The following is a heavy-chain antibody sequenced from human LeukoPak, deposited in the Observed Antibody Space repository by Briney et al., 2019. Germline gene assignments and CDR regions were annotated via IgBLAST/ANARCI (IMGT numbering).Heavy chain of an antibody. CDR2: FEPSGTT. V-gene: IGHV4-4*07. CDR1: GFNFSIFA. J-gene: IGHJ4*02. D-gene: IGHD6-13*01. CDR3: AKEGAAAGPDFDL. Sequence: GSLRLSCAGSGFNFSIFAMNWIRQPAGKGLEWIGRFEPSGTTKYNPSLKSRITMSVDTSKNQFSLELNSVTAADTAVYYCAKEGAAAGPDFDLWGQGTLVIVSS.